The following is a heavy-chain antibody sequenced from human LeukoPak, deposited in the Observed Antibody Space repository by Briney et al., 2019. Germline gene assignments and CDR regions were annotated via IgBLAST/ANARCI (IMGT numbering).Heavy chain of an antibody. CDR1: GASVSSYY. J-gene: IGHJ4*02. D-gene: IGHD3-22*01. Sequence: SETLSLTCTVSGASVSSYYWSWVRQPAGKGLEWLGHIDTSGRTNYNPSLKSRVTMSVDTSKNQFSLKLRSVTAADTAVYYCARQGDYYDSSGYYFFDYWGQGTLVTVSS. CDR2: IDTSGRT. CDR3: ARQGDYYDSSGYYFFDY. V-gene: IGHV4-4*07.